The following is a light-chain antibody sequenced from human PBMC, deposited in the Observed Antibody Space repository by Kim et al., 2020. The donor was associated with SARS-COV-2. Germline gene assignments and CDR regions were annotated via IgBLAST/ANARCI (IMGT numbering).Light chain of an antibody. Sequence: QLVLTQSPSASASLGASVKLTCTLSSGHSTYVIAWHQQQPEKGHRYLMKLNSDGSHSKGDGIPDRFSGSSSGSERYLIISSLQSEDEADYYCQTWGTGIPVVFGGGTQLTVL. CDR1: SGHSTYV. J-gene: IGLJ2*01. CDR2: LNSDGSH. V-gene: IGLV4-69*01. CDR3: QTWGTGIPVV.